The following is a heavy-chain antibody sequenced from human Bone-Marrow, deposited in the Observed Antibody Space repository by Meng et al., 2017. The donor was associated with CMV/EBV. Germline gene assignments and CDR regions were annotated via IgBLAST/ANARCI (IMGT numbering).Heavy chain of an antibody. V-gene: IGHV4-61*01. J-gene: IGHJ4*01. CDR3: ARLRTTVTGYFDY. D-gene: IGHD4-11*01. CDR2: IYYSGST. Sequence: SETLSLTCTVSGGSVSSGSYYWSWIRQPPGKGLEWIGYIYYSGSTNYNPSLKSRVTISVDTSKNQFSLKLSSVTAADTAVYYCARLRTTVTGYFDYWGHGTLVTVPS. CDR1: GGSVSSGSYY.